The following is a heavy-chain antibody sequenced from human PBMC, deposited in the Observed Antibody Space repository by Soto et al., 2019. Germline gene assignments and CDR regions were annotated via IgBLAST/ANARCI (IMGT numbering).Heavy chain of an antibody. V-gene: IGHV3-74*01. Sequence: EVQLVESGGGLVQPGGSLRLSCAASGFTFSTYWMHWVRHAPEKGLLWVSHINGDGSYTDFVDSVKGRFTISRDNAKNTVYLQMQSLRVEDTAVYFCVRTWHGFDIWGPGTMVTVSS. CDR2: INGDGSYT. CDR1: GFTFSTYW. J-gene: IGHJ3*02. CDR3: VRTWHGFDI.